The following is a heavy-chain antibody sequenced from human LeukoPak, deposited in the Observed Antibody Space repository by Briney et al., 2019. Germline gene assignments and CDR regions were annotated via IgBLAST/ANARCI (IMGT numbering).Heavy chain of an antibody. Sequence: SVKVSCKASGYTFTSYGIGWGRQAPGQGLRWRGGIIPIFGTANYAQKFQGRVTIIADKSTSTAYMELSSLRSEDTAVYYCASRRQPDNWFDPWGQGTLVTVSS. CDR1: GYTFTSYG. V-gene: IGHV1-69*06. J-gene: IGHJ5*02. D-gene: IGHD6-13*01. CDR3: ASRRQPDNWFDP. CDR2: IIPIFGTA.